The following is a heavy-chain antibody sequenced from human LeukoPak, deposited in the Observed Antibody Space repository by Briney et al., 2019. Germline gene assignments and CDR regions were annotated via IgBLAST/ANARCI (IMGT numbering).Heavy chain of an antibody. Sequence: SETLSLTCTVSGGSISSYYWSWIRQPAGKGLEWIGRIYTSGSTNYNPSLKSRVTISVDTSKNQFSLKLSSVTAADTAVYYCARESLRLGELSSRPFDYWGQGTLVTVSS. CDR3: ARESLRLGELSSRPFDY. CDR2: IYTSGST. CDR1: GGSISSYY. J-gene: IGHJ4*02. D-gene: IGHD3-16*02. V-gene: IGHV4-4*07.